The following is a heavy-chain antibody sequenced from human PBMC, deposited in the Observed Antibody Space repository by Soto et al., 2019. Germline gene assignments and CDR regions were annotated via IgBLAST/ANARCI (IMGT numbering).Heavy chain of an antibody. J-gene: IGHJ6*04. Sequence: SETLSLTCTVSGGSISSYYWSWIRQPPGKGLEWIGYIYYSGSTNYNPSLKSRVTISVDTSKNQFSLKLSSVTAADTAVYYCARDLATVTGLDVWGKGTTVTVSS. CDR2: IYYSGST. CDR1: GGSISSYY. V-gene: IGHV4-59*01. D-gene: IGHD4-4*01. CDR3: ARDLATVTGLDV.